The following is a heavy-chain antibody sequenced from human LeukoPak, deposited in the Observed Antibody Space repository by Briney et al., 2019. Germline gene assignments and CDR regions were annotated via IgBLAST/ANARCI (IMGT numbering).Heavy chain of an antibody. CDR2: INPSGGST. V-gene: IGHV1-46*01. CDR3: ARPLIVVVTAIMVSDAFDF. J-gene: IGHJ3*01. D-gene: IGHD2-21*02. Sequence: ASVKVSCKASGYTFTSYYMHWVRQAPGQGLEWMGIINPSGGSTSYAQKFQGRVTMTRDTSTSTVYMELSSLRSEDTAVYYCARPLIVVVTAIMVSDAFDFWAQGTMVTVSS. CDR1: GYTFTSYY.